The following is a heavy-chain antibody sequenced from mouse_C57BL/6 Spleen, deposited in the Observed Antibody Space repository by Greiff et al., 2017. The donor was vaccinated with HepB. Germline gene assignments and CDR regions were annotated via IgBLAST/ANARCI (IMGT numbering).Heavy chain of an antibody. CDR3: ARSLYYYGSSYWYFDV. CDR1: GFSLTSYA. D-gene: IGHD1-1*01. CDR2: IWTGGGT. J-gene: IGHJ1*03. V-gene: IGHV2-9-1*01. Sequence: VKPMESGPGLVAPSQSLSITCTVSGFSLTSYAISWVRQPPGKGLEWLGVIWTGGGTNYNSALKSRLSISKDNSKSQVFLKMNSLQTDDTARYYCARSLYYYGSSYWYFDVWGTGTTVTVSS.